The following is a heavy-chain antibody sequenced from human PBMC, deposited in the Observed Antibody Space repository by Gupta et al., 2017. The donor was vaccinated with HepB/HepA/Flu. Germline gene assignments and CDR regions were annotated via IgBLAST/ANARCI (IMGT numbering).Heavy chain of an antibody. D-gene: IGHD2-2*01. CDR2: IYYSGTT. J-gene: IGHJ4*02. V-gene: IGHV4-39*01. Sequence: QLQLQESGPGLVIPWETLSLTCSVSSGSINSKNFYWGWVRQPPGKGLEWIANIYYSGTTQYNPSLKNRATVSVDTSMNQFSLRLTSVTAADTAVYYCAKGFCDSTSCYFPFDSWGQGTLVTVSS. CDR3: AKGFCDSTSCYFPFDS. CDR1: SGSINSKNFY.